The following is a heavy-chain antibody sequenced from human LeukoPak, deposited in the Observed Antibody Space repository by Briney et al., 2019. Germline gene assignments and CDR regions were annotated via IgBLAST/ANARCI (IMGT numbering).Heavy chain of an antibody. CDR1: GFTLSSYA. Sequence: QSGGSLRLSCAASGFTLSSYAMSWVRQAPGKGLEWVSAISDSGASTYYADSVKGRFTISRDNSRDTLYLQLNSLRAEDTAVYYCAKDGPSSSWIQLMSWGQGTLVTVSS. CDR3: AKDGPSSSWIQLMS. CDR2: ISDSGAST. D-gene: IGHD5-18*01. J-gene: IGHJ4*02. V-gene: IGHV3-23*01.